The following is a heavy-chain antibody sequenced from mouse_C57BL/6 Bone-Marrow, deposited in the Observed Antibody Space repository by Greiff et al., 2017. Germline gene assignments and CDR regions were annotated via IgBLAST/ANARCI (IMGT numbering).Heavy chain of an antibody. CDR2: IDPEDGDT. J-gene: IGHJ4*01. D-gene: IGHD1-1*01. CDR3: TTGSNYYAMDY. CDR1: GFNIKDYY. V-gene: IGHV14-1*01. Sequence: VQLQQSGAELVRPGASVKLSCTASGFNIKDYYMHWVKQRPEQGLEWIGRIDPEDGDTEYAPKFQGKATMTADTSSNTADLQRSSLTSEDTAVYYCTTGSNYYAMDYWGQGTSVTVSS.